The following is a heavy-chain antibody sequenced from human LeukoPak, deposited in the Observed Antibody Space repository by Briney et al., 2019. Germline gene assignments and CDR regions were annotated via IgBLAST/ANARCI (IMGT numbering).Heavy chain of an antibody. V-gene: IGHV3-23*01. Sequence: GGSLRLSCEASGFTFSAYAMTWVRQAPGKGLEWVSSIGSDNKPHYSESVKGRFAISRDNSKSMLFLQLNSLRAEDTAVYYCARDLAWDAFDIWGQGTMVTVSS. CDR1: GFTFSAYA. CDR3: ARDLAWDAFDI. J-gene: IGHJ3*02. CDR2: IGSDNKP.